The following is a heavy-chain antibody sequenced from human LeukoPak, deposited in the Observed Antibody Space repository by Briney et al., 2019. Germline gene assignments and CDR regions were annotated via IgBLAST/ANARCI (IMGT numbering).Heavy chain of an antibody. CDR1: GYPICIGYY. CDR2: IYHSGST. J-gene: IGHJ4*02. V-gene: IGHV4-38-2*02. CDR3: ARDPLCVFWSGYLCPLDY. D-gene: IGHD3-3*01. Sequence: SETLSLTCTVSGYPICIGYYWGWIRQPPGKGLEWIGSIYHSGSTYYNPSLKSRFTISVDTPKNQFSLKLSSVTAADTAVYYCARDPLCVFWSGYLCPLDYWGQGTLVTVSS.